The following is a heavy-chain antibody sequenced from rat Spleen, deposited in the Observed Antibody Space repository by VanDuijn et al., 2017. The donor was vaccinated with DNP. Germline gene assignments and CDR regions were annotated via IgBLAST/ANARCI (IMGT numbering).Heavy chain of an antibody. V-gene: IGHV3-1*01. D-gene: IGHD1-6*01. J-gene: IGHJ2*01. Sequence: VQLQESGPGLVKPSQSLSLTCSVTGYSITTNYRWHWIRKFPGNKMEYIGHITYSGTTNYNPSLKSRISITRDTSKNQFFLQVNSVTTEDTATYYCARGDILRSFDYWGQGVMVTVSS. CDR3: ARGDILRSFDY. CDR2: ITYSGTT. CDR1: GYSITTNY.